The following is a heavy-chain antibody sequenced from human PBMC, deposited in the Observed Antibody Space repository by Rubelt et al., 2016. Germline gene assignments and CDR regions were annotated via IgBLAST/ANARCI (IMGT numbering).Heavy chain of an antibody. D-gene: IGHD6-19*01. CDR2: NSAYHGTA. Sequence: QVQLVQSGAEVKKPGASVKVSCKASGYTFTSYGISWVRQAPGQGLEWMGWNSAYHGTANYAQKLQGRVTMTTDTATGTAYMELRSLRSDDTAVYYCARDRTWLVPGLDAFDIWGQGTMVTVSS. CDR1: GYTFTSYG. V-gene: IGHV1-18*01. CDR3: ARDRTWLVPGLDAFDI. J-gene: IGHJ3*02.